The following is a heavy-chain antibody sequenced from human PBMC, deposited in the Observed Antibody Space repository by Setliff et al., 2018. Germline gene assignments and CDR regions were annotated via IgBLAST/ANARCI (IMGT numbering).Heavy chain of an antibody. J-gene: IGHJ3*02. CDR3: ASAGHSGSWFPFDAFHI. V-gene: IGHV3-21*01. CDR1: GLSFRDHF. D-gene: IGHD6-13*01. Sequence: PGGSLRLSCAASGLSFRDHFMDWVRQAPGKGLEWVSSISRSSTYIYYADSMKGRFTISRDNAKNSLYLQMNSLRAEDTAVYYCASAGHSGSWFPFDAFHIWGQGTMVTVSS. CDR2: ISRSSTYI.